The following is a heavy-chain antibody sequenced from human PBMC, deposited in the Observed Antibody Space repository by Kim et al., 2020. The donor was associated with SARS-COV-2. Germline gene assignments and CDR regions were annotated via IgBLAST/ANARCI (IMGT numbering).Heavy chain of an antibody. CDR1: GFTFDDYA. Sequence: GGSLRLSCAASGFTFDDYAMHWVRQAPGKGLEWVSGISWNSGSIGYADSVKGRFTISRDNAKNSLYLQMNSLRAEDTALYYCATGSDNWNYLLPGFDPCGQGTLVTVSS. CDR2: ISWNSGSI. D-gene: IGHD1-7*01. J-gene: IGHJ5*02. V-gene: IGHV3-9*01. CDR3: ATGSDNWNYLLPGFDP.